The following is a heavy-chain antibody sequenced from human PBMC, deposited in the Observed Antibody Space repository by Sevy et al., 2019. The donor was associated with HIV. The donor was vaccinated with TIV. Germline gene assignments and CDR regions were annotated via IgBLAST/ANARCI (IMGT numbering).Heavy chain of an antibody. Sequence: GESLKISCKGSGYSFTSYWIGWVRQMPGKGLEWMGIIYPGDYDTRYSPSFQGQVTISADKSISTAYLQGSSLKASDTAMYYCARAWFGELLYYYGMDVWGQGTTVTVSS. J-gene: IGHJ6*02. CDR3: ARAWFGELLYYYGMDV. V-gene: IGHV5-51*01. D-gene: IGHD3-10*01. CDR1: GYSFTSYW. CDR2: IYPGDYDT.